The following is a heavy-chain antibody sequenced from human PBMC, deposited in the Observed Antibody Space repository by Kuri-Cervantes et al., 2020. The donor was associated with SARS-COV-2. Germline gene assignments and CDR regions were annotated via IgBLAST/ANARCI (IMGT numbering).Heavy chain of an antibody. J-gene: IGHJ4*02. CDR1: GGSFSGFY. V-gene: IGHV4-34*01. Sequence: GSLRLSCAVYGGSFSGFYWSWIRQSPGKGLEWIGELDHSGRANYNPSLKSRVTISVDKSKNQFSLTLASVTAADTAVYYCARVSRPYYFDYWGQGTLVTVSS. CDR2: LDHSGRA. CDR3: ARVSRPYYFDY.